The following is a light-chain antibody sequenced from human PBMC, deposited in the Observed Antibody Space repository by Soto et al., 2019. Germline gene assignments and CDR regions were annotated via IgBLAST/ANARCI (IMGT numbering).Light chain of an antibody. CDR2: EVN. CDR1: SDDIGNFNL. J-gene: IGLJ3*02. V-gene: IGLV2-23*02. CDR3: CSYAGSRWM. Sequence: QSALTQPASVSGSPGQSITVSCTGSSDDIGNFNLVSWCQQFPGKAPKLIVYEVNKRPLGVSDRFSGSKSGNTASLTISGLQAEDEADYHCCSYAGSRWMFGGGTKVTVL.